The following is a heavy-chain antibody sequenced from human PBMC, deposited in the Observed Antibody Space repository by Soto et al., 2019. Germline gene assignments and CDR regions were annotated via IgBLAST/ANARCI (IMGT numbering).Heavy chain of an antibody. J-gene: IGHJ1*01. D-gene: IGHD5-12*01. CDR1: GGTFSNHI. Sequence: GASVKVSCKASGGTFSNHIITWVRQAPGQGPEWMGRIIPMLDITNYAQKFQGRVTITADKSTTTAYMEVSSLRPEDTAMYYCVKDSFIGSVFSGHDELAFWGQGTPDTCSS. V-gene: IGHV1-69*04. CDR2: IIPMLDIT. CDR3: VKDSFIGSVFSGHDELAF.